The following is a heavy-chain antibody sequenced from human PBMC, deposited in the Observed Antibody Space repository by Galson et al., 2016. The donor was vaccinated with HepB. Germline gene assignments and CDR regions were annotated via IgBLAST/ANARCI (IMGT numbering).Heavy chain of an antibody. D-gene: IGHD5-18*01. J-gene: IGHJ4*02. CDR1: GFTFSKSF. CDR2: ISGSSNYI. CDR3: ATLPGAYSYGFHFDY. Sequence: SLRLSCAASGFTFSKSFMNWVRQAPGKGLEWLSSISGSSNYIYYRDAVKGRFTISRDNAKNSLYLDMNSLRAEDTAVYYCATLPGAYSYGFHFDYWGQGTLVTVSS. V-gene: IGHV3-21*01.